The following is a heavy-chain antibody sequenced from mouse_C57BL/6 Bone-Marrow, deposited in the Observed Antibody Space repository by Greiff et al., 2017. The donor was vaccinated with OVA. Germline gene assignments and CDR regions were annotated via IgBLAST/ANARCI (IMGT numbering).Heavy chain of an antibody. D-gene: IGHD2-4*01. V-gene: IGHV5-4*01. CDR1: GFTFSSYA. CDR3: AREYYDYAWYFDV. Sequence: DVMLVESGGGLVKPGGSLKLSCAASGFTFSSYAMSWVRQTPEKRLEWVATISDGGSYTYYPDNVKGRFTISRDNAKNNLYLQMSHLKSEDTAMYYCAREYYDYAWYFDVWGTGTTVTVSS. J-gene: IGHJ1*03. CDR2: ISDGGSYT.